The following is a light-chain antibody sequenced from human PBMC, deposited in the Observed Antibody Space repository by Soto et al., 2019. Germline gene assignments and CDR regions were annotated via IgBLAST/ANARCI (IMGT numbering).Light chain of an antibody. CDR1: SSDVGSYNL. CDR3: CSYAGSSTS. Sequence: QSALTQPASVSGSPGQPITISCTGTSSDVGSYNLVSWYQQHPGKAPKLMIYEGSKRPSGVSNRFSGSKSGNTASLTISGLQAEDEADYSCCSYAGSSTSFGGGTPLTVL. J-gene: IGLJ7*01. CDR2: EGS. V-gene: IGLV2-23*01.